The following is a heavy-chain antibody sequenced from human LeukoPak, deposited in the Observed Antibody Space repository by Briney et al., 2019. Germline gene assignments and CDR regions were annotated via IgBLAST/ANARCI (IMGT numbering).Heavy chain of an antibody. CDR2: INTLDGNT. Sequence: ASVKVSCKASGYTFIDYGFTWLRQAPGQRLEWMGRINTLDGNTDYAQKFRDRVSMTTDTSTNTAYMELRSLRPDDTAVYYCARDRYEFTYWGQGTLVTVSS. CDR3: ARDRYEFTY. J-gene: IGHJ4*02. V-gene: IGHV1-18*01. D-gene: IGHD3-3*01. CDR1: GYTFIDYG.